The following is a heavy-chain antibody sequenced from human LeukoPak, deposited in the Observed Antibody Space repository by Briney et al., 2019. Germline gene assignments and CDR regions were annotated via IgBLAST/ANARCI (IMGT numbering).Heavy chain of an antibody. V-gene: IGHV1-69*06. CDR3: ASATLRCSGGSCYEMAV. D-gene: IGHD2-15*01. CDR2: IIPIFGTA. Sequence: SVKVSCKASVGAFSSYVISWVRQAPGQGLEWMGGIIPIFGTADYAQKFQGRLTITADKSTSTAYMELSSLRSEDTAIYYCASATLRCSGGSCYEMAVWGKGTTVTVSS. J-gene: IGHJ6*04. CDR1: VGAFSSYV.